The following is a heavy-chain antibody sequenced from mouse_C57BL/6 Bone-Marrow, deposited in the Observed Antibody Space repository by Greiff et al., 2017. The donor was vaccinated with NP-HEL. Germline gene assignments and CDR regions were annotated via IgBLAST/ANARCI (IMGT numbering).Heavy chain of an antibody. CDR2: IYPRDGST. V-gene: IGHV1-78*01. D-gene: IGHD2-5*01. CDR1: GYTFTDHT. J-gene: IGHJ3*01. CDR3: ARDSNYDWFAY. Sequence: VKLQESDAELVKPGASVKISCKVSGYTFTDHTIHWMKQRPEQGLEWIGYIYPRDGSTKYNEKFKGKATLTADKSSSKAYMQLNSLTSEDSAVYFCARDSNYDWFAYWGQGTLVTVSA.